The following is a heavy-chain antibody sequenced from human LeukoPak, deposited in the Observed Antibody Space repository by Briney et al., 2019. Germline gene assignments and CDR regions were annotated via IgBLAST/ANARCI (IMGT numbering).Heavy chain of an antibody. CDR3: AVVVAAADTYFDY. J-gene: IGHJ4*02. Sequence: SETLSLTCTVSGGSISSYYWSWIRQPPGKGLEWIGYIYYSGSTNYNPSLKSRVTMSVDTSKNQFSLKLSSVTAADTAVYYCAVVVAAADTYFDYWGQGTLVTVSS. CDR2: IYYSGST. D-gene: IGHD2-15*01. CDR1: GGSISSYY. V-gene: IGHV4-59*12.